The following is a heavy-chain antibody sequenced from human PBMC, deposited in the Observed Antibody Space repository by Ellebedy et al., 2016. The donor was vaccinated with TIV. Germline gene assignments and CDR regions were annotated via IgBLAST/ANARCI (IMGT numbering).Heavy chain of an antibody. CDR2: ISAYYGST. V-gene: IGHV1-18*01. J-gene: IGHJ4*02. CDR3: VREMEASGTISFAY. D-gene: IGHD5-24*01. CDR1: GGTLSIYA. Sequence: AASVKVSCKASGGTLSIYAISWVRQAPGQGLEWMGWISAYYGSTTYAQSLQGRVTLTRDTSTSTLYMELRSLRFDDTAVYYCVREMEASGTISFAYWGQGTLVTVSS.